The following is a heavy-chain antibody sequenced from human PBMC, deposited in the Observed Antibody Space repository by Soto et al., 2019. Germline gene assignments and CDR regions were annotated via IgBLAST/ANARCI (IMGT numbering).Heavy chain of an antibody. D-gene: IGHD2-15*01. Sequence: SETLSLTCTVSGGSISSGGYYWSWIRQHPGKGLEWIGYIYYSGSTYYNPSLKSRVTISVDTSKNQFSLKLSSVTAADPAVYYCARDQVGYCSGGSCYSLYGMDVWGQGTTVTVSS. V-gene: IGHV4-31*03. CDR2: IYYSGST. CDR1: GGSISSGGYY. J-gene: IGHJ6*02. CDR3: ARDQVGYCSGGSCYSLYGMDV.